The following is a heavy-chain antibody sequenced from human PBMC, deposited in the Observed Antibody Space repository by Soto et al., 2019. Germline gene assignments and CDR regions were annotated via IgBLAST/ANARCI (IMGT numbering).Heavy chain of an antibody. V-gene: IGHV1-3*01. CDR1: GYTFTRYT. CDR2: INPDNGNT. Sequence: ASVKVSCKASGYTFTRYTMNWVRQAPGQRLEWMGWINPDNGNTKSSQKFQDRVIITRDTYASTAYMDVSSLRSEDTAVYYCARGIATGQLDPWGQGTLVTVSS. CDR3: ARGIATGQLDP. J-gene: IGHJ5*02. D-gene: IGHD2-15*01.